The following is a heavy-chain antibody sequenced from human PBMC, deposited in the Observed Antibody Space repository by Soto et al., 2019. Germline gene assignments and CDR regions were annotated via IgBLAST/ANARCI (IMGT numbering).Heavy chain of an antibody. CDR1: GGSISSYY. D-gene: IGHD6-6*01. V-gene: IGHV4-59*01. Sequence: SDTLSLTCTVSGGSISSYYWSWIRQPPGKGLEWIGYIYYSGSTNYNPSLKSRVTISVDTSKNQFSLKLSSVTAADTAVYYCARGWSIAARHTRSNWFDPWGQGTLVTSPQ. CDR3: ARGWSIAARHTRSNWFDP. J-gene: IGHJ5*02. CDR2: IYYSGST.